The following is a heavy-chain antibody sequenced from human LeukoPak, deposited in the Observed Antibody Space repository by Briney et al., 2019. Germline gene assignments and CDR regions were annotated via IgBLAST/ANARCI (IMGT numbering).Heavy chain of an antibody. CDR2: ISSSSSYI. CDR3: ARERYSRSSYDAFDM. V-gene: IGHV3-21*01. Sequence: GGSLRLSCAASAFTFSSYSMNWVRQAPGKGLESVSSISSSSSYIYYADSVKGRFTISRDNAKNSLSLQMSSLRAEDTAVYYCARERYSRSSYDAFDMWGQGTMDTVSS. D-gene: IGHD6-6*01. J-gene: IGHJ3*02. CDR1: AFTFSSYS.